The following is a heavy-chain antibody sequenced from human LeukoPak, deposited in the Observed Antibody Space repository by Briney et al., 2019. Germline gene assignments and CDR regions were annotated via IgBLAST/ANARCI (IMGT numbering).Heavy chain of an antibody. Sequence: GGSLRLSCAASGFTLSSYGMHWVRQAQGKGLEWVAVISYDGSNKYYADSVKGRFTISRDNSKNTLYLQMNSLRAEDTAVYYCAKEGAGFQNGMDVWGQGTTVTVSS. D-gene: IGHD2/OR15-2a*01. J-gene: IGHJ6*02. CDR3: AKEGAGFQNGMDV. V-gene: IGHV3-30*18. CDR2: ISYDGSNK. CDR1: GFTLSSYG.